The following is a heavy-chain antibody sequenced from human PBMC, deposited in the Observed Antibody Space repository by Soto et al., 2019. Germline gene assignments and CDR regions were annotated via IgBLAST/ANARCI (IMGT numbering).Heavy chain of an antibody. D-gene: IGHD6-13*01. CDR1: GYTFTSYG. V-gene: IGHV1-18*01. CDR3: ARDLGSSSWENPLGMDV. J-gene: IGHJ6*02. Sequence: ASVKVSCKASGYTFTSYGISWVREAPGQGLEWMGWISAYNGNTNYAQKLQGRVTMTRDTSISTAYMELSRLRSDDTAVYYCARDLGSSSWENPLGMDVWGQGTTVTVSS. CDR2: ISAYNGNT.